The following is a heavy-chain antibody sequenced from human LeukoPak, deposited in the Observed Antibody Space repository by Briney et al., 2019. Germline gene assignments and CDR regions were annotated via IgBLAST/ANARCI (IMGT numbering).Heavy chain of an antibody. J-gene: IGHJ6*03. V-gene: IGHV4-4*07. CDR2: IYTSGST. CDR3: ARQQLLGTVGYYYYMDV. CDR1: GGSLSSYY. Sequence: PSETLSLTCTVSGGSLSSYYCSWIRQPAGQGPEWVGCIYTSGSTNYNPYLKSRVTISVDTSKNQCSLKLSSVTAADTAVYYCARQQLLGTVGYYYYMDVWGKGTTVTVSS. D-gene: IGHD6-13*01.